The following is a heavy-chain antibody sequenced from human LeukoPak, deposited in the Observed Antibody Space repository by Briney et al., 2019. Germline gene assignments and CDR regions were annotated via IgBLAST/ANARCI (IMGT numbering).Heavy chain of an antibody. D-gene: IGHD6-19*01. V-gene: IGHV4-59*08. J-gene: IGHJ6*03. CDR2: IYYSGST. CDR1: GGSISSYY. CDR3: ARHVNGYNLEGIAVAGMGNYYYYYMDV. Sequence: SETLSLTCTVSGGSISSYYGSWIRQPPRQGLEWMGYIYYSGSTNYNPPLKSRVTISVDTSKNKSSLKLSSVTAADTAVYYCARHVNGYNLEGIAVAGMGNYYYYYMDVWGKGTTVTVSS.